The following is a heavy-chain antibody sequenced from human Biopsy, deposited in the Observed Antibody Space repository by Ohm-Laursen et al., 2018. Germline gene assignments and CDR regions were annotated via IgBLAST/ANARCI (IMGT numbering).Heavy chain of an antibody. CDR2: ISGRGAT. D-gene: IGHD3/OR15-3a*01. CDR3: VRLNRRGNIIFFDY. CDR1: GGSIRSDY. V-gene: IGHV4-59*01. J-gene: IGHJ4*02. Sequence: SETLSLTCTVSGGSIRSDYWSWIRQSPRKGLEWIGHISGRGATNYNPSLRGRVTISVDTSKNQFPLKLSSVTAADMAVYYCVRLNRRGNIIFFDYWGRGTLVTVSS.